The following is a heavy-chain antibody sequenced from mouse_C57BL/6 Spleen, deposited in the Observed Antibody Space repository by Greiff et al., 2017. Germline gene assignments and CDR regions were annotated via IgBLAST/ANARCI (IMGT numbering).Heavy chain of an antibody. CDR2: IDPENGDT. V-gene: IGHV14-4*01. Sequence: EVKLVESGAELVRPGASVKLSCTASGFNIKDDYMHWVKQRPEQGLEWIGWIDPENGDTEYASKFQGKATITADTSSNTAYLQLSSLTSEDTAVYYCTDGFAYWGQGTLVTVAA. J-gene: IGHJ3*01. D-gene: IGHD1-2*01. CDR1: GFNIKDDY. CDR3: TDGFAY.